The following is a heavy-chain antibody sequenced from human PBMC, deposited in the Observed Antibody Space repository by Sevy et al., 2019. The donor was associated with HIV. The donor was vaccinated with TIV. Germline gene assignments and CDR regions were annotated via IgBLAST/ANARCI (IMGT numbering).Heavy chain of an antibody. V-gene: IGHV3-30*18. CDR1: GFTFSSYG. Sequence: GSLRLSCAASGFTFSSYGMHWVRQAPGKGLEWVAVISYDGSNKYYADSVKGRFTISRDNSKNTLYLQMNSLRAEDTAVYYCAKRGYYYYDSSGYYSDYWGQRTLVTVSS. CDR3: AKRGYYYYDSSGYYSDY. CDR2: ISYDGSNK. D-gene: IGHD3-22*01. J-gene: IGHJ4*02.